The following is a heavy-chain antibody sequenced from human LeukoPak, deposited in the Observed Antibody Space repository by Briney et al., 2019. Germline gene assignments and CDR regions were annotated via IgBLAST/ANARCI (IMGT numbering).Heavy chain of an antibody. V-gene: IGHV3-30*02. D-gene: IGHD3-10*01. Sequence: PGGSLRLSCAASGFTFSSYGMHWVRQAPGKGLEWVAFIRYDGSNKYYADSVKGRFTISRDNSKNTLYLQMNSLRAEDTAVYYCAKDRGLGITMVRGVTSARPKIDYWGQGTLVTVSS. CDR2: IRYDGSNK. CDR3: AKDRGLGITMVRGVTSARPKIDY. CDR1: GFTFSSYG. J-gene: IGHJ4*02.